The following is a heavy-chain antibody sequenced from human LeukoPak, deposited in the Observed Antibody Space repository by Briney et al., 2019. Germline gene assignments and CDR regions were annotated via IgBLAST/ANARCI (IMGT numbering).Heavy chain of an antibody. CDR3: AGHDGSGYSFFDC. D-gene: IGHD3-22*01. Sequence: SETLSLTCAVSGGSISSYSWSWIRQPPGKGLEWIGYIYYSGYTSYNPSLKSRVTISVDTSKNQFSLKLSSVTAADTAVYYCAGHDGSGYSFFDCWGQGTLVTVSS. CDR2: IYYSGYT. J-gene: IGHJ4*02. CDR1: GGSISSYS. V-gene: IGHV4-59*08.